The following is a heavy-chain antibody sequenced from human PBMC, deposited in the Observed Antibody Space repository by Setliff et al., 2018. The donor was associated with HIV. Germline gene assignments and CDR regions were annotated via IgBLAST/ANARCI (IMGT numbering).Heavy chain of an antibody. CDR3: ATTECRGADCPQMYDY. V-gene: IGHV4-34*01. Sequence: PSETLSLTCAVHGGSFSGSYWSWIRQPPGKGLEWIGELNYVGVTNHNPSLKSRVTISVEASKRQWSLKLNSVTAADTAVYFCATTECRGADCPQMYDYWGQGISVTVSS. CDR2: LNYVGVT. D-gene: IGHD2-21*02. CDR1: GGSFSGSY. J-gene: IGHJ4*02.